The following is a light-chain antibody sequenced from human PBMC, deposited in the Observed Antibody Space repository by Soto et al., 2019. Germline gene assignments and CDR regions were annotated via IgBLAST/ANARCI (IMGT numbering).Light chain of an antibody. Sequence: QSALTQPRSVSGSPGQSVTISCTGTDSDVGGYNYVSWYQHHPGKAPKLMIYDVSKRPSGVPDRFSGSKSGNTASLTISGLQAEDEADYYCCSYGGSLVVFGGGTKLTVL. V-gene: IGLV2-11*01. CDR3: CSYGGSLVV. CDR2: DVS. CDR1: DSDVGGYNY. J-gene: IGLJ2*01.